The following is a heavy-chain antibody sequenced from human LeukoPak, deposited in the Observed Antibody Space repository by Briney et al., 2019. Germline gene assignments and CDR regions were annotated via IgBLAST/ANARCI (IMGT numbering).Heavy chain of an antibody. V-gene: IGHV1-18*01. D-gene: IGHD2-8*02. Sequence: GASVKVSCKASGYTFTSYGISWVRQAPGQGVEWMGWISAYNGNTNYAQKLQGRVTMTTDTSTSTAYMELRSLRSDDTAVYYWARGIPSCTGGVWRCPVGYWGQGTLVTVSS. CDR3: ARGIPSCTGGVWRCPVGY. CDR1: GYTFTSYG. CDR2: ISAYNGNT. J-gene: IGHJ4*02.